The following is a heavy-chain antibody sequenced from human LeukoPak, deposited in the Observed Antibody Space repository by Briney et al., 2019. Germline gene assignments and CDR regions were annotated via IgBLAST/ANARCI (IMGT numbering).Heavy chain of an antibody. V-gene: IGHV3-30*02. Sequence: GGSLRLSCAASGFTFSSYGMHWVRQAPGKGLEWVAFIRYDGSNKYYADSVKGRFTISRDNSKNTLYLQMNSLRAEDTAVYYCAKVGIVVVPAARGAFDIWGQGTRVTVSS. CDR3: AKVGIVVVPAARGAFDI. CDR2: IRYDGSNK. CDR1: GFTFSSYG. J-gene: IGHJ3*02. D-gene: IGHD2-2*01.